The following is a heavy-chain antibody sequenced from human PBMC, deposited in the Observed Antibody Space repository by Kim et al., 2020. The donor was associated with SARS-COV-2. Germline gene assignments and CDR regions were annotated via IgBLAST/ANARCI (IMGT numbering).Heavy chain of an antibody. D-gene: IGHD3-16*01. V-gene: IGHV3-64D*09. Sequence: GGSLRLSCLASGFTFSTHAMHWVRQAPGKGLEYVSAINNNGDITVYADSVKGRFTISRDNSKNTLYLQMKNLRPEDTAIYYCVNDRGSVIWDFDYWGQGT. CDR3: VNDRGSVIWDFDY. CDR1: GFTFSTHA. CDR2: INNNGDIT. J-gene: IGHJ4*02.